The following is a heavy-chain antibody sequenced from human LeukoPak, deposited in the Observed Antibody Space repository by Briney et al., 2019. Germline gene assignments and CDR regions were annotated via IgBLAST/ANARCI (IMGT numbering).Heavy chain of an antibody. CDR3: AKDDVVNSRLFDY. D-gene: IGHD2/OR15-2a*01. CDR2: ISGSGGST. J-gene: IGHJ4*02. CDR1: GFTFSSYA. Sequence: GGSLRLSCAASGFTFSSYAMSWVRQAPGKGLEWVSAISGSGGSTYYAGSVKGRFTISRDNSKNTLYLQMNSLRAEDTAVYYCAKDDVVNSRLFDYWGQGTLVTVSS. V-gene: IGHV3-23*01.